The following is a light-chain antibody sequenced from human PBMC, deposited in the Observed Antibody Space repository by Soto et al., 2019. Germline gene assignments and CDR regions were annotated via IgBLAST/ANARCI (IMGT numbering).Light chain of an antibody. V-gene: IGLV2-11*01. CDR1: SSDVGRYSY. J-gene: IGLJ1*01. Sequence: QAALTNPRSVSGSPGESVAISCTGTSSDVGRYSYVSWYQQHPGKAPKLMIYDVSERPSGVPDRFSGSKSGNTASLTTSGLQAEDEADYYCCSYAGTYTGVFGTGTKVTVL. CDR3: CSYAGTYTGV. CDR2: DVS.